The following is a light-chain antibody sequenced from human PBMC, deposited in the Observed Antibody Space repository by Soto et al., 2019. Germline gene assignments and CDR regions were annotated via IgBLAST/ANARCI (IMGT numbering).Light chain of an antibody. J-gene: IGKJ2*01. V-gene: IGKV3-15*01. CDR3: QQYNDWPPYT. CDR2: TAS. Sequence: EIVMTQSPATLSVSPGERATLSCRASQSVGGNLAWYQQKPGQAPRLLIYTASTRATDIPARFSGGGSGTEFTLTISTLQSEDFAIYYCQQYNDWPPYTFGQGTKLEIK. CDR1: QSVGGN.